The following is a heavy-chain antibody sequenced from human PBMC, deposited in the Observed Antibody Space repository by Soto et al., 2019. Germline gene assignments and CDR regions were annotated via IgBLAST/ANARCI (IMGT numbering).Heavy chain of an antibody. J-gene: IGHJ4*02. V-gene: IGHV3-30*18. D-gene: IGHD5-18*01. Sequence: GGSLRLSCAASGFTFSSYGMHWVRQAPGKGLEWVAVISYDGSNKYYADSVKGRFTISRDNSKNTLYLQMNSLRAEDTAVYYCAKSYVDTAMVGIDYWGQGT. CDR2: ISYDGSNK. CDR1: GFTFSSYG. CDR3: AKSYVDTAMVGIDY.